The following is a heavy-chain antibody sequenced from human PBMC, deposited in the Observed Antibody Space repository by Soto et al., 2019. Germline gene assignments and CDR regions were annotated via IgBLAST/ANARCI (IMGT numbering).Heavy chain of an antibody. CDR3: ARGSRGYSYGYNES. CDR2: ISSDVSST. Sequence: EVQLLESGGGLVQPGGSLRLSCAASGFTFSAYWMHWVRHAPGKGLVWVSRISSDVSSTTYADCAEDRFIISRDTAKNTLYLQLNSLRAEGTSVYYCARGSRGYSYGYNESWGQGTLVSVSS. CDR1: GFTFSAYW. V-gene: IGHV3-74*01. J-gene: IGHJ5*02. D-gene: IGHD5-18*01.